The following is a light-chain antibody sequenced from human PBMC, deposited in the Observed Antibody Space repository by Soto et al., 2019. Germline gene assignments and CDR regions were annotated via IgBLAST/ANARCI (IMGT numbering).Light chain of an antibody. CDR3: QQYGSSGT. V-gene: IGKV3-20*01. J-gene: IGKJ1*01. CDR2: GAS. Sequence: EIVVTQSPGTLSLSPGERATLSCRASQSVSNNYLAWYQQKAGQAPRLLIDGASNRATGIPGRFSGSGSGTDFTLTISRLEPEDFAVYYWQQYGSSGTFGQGTKVDI. CDR1: QSVSNNY.